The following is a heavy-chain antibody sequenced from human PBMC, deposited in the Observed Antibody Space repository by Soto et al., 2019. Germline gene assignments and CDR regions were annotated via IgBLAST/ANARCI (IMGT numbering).Heavy chain of an antibody. D-gene: IGHD6-13*01. J-gene: IGHJ4*02. CDR2: ISGSGGST. CDR1: GFTFSSYA. CDR3: AKDRTPGLIAAAGIGLLDY. Sequence: SGGSLRLSCAASGFTFSSYAMSWVRQAPGKGLEWVSAISGSGGSTYYADSVKGRFTISRDNSKNTLYLQMNSLRAEDTAVYYCAKDRTPGLIAAAGIGLLDYWGQGTLVTVSS. V-gene: IGHV3-23*01.